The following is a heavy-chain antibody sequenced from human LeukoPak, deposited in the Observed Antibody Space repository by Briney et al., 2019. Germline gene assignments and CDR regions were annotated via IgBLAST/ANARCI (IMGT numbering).Heavy chain of an antibody. V-gene: IGHV4-34*01. CDR3: ARGSWYSSSWYRVGNWFDP. CDR1: GGSFSGYH. CDR2: INHSGST. Sequence: PSETLSLTCAVYGGSFSGYHWSWIRQPPGKGLEWIGEINHSGSTNYNPSLKSRVTISVDTSKNQFSLKLSSVTAADTAAYYCARGSWYSSSWYRVGNWFDPWGQGTLVTVS. D-gene: IGHD6-13*01. J-gene: IGHJ5*02.